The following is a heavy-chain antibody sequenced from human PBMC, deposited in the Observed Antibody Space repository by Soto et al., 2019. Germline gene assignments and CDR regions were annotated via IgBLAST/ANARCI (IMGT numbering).Heavy chain of an antibody. Sequence: GGSLRLSCAASGFTFSSYAMSWVRQAPGKGLEWVSAISGSGGSTYYADSVKGRFTISRDNSKNTLYLQMNSLRAEDTAVYYCAKAMGYCSSTSCYAGLDYWGQEPWSPSPQ. V-gene: IGHV3-23*01. CDR3: AKAMGYCSSTSCYAGLDY. CDR1: GFTFSSYA. D-gene: IGHD2-2*01. CDR2: ISGSGGST. J-gene: IGHJ4*01.